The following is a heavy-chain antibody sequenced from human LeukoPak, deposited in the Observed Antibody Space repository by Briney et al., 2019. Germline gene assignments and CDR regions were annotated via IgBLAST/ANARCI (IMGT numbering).Heavy chain of an antibody. J-gene: IGHJ4*02. CDR3: ARGYCSSTSCLDYFDY. Sequence: SETLSLTCAVYGGSFSGYSWSWIRQPPGKGPEWIGEINHSGSTNYNPSLKSRVTISVDTSKNQFSLKLSSVTAADTAVYYCARGYCSSTSCLDYFDYWGQGTLVTVSS. CDR1: GGSFSGYS. D-gene: IGHD2-2*01. V-gene: IGHV4-34*01. CDR2: INHSGST.